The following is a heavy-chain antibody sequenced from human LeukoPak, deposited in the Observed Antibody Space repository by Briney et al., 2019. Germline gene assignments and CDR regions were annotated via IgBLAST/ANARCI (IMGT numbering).Heavy chain of an antibody. CDR1: GLSFSSHG. Sequence: PGGTLRLSCAASGLSFSSHGMSWVRQAPGKGLEWVSGIIGTGTTYYADSVKGRFTISRDISKNTLYLQMNSLRAEDTAVYYCAKGSGSYGKDVEYWGQGTLVTVSS. V-gene: IGHV3-23*01. D-gene: IGHD1-26*01. CDR3: AKGSGSYGKDVEY. J-gene: IGHJ4*02. CDR2: IIGTGTT.